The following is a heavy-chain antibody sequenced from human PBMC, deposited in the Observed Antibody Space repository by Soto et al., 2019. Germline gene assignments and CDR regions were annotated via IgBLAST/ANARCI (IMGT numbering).Heavy chain of an antibody. CDR1: GYTFTSYG. J-gene: IGHJ2*01. D-gene: IGHD3-10*01. Sequence: ASVKVSCKASGYTFTSYGISWVRQAPGQGLEWMGWISAYNGNTNYAQKPQGRVTMTTDTSTSTVYMELRSLRSDDTAVYYCARTGPYYWYFDLWGRGTLVTVSS. CDR3: ARTGPYYWYFDL. CDR2: ISAYNGNT. V-gene: IGHV1-18*01.